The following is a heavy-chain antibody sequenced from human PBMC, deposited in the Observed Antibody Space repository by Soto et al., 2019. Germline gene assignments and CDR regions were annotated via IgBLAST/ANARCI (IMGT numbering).Heavy chain of an antibody. CDR2: IYYSGSN. V-gene: IGHV4-31*03. D-gene: IGHD3-16*01. CDR1: GGSISSGGYY. Sequence: QVQLQESGPGLVKPSQTLSLTCTVSGGSISSGGYYWSWIRQHPGKGMEWIGYIYYSGSNYYNPCLKSRVTISGDTSKSDVSPKLSSVTAADTAVYYCARRWSWGCLFDPWGQGTLVTVSS. J-gene: IGHJ5*02. CDR3: ARRWSWGCLFDP.